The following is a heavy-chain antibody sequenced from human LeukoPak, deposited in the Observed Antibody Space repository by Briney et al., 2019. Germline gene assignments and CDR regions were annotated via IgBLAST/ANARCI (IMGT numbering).Heavy chain of an antibody. CDR2: MNPNRGNT. D-gene: IGHD6-6*01. CDR3: ARVVAARLYNWFDP. V-gene: IGHV1-8*01. CDR1: GYTFTSYD. J-gene: IGHJ5*02. Sequence: GASVKVSCKASGYTFTSYDINWVRQATGQGLEWMGWMNPNRGNTGYAQKFQGRVTMTRNTSISTAYMELSSLRSEDTAVYYCARVVAARLYNWFDPWGQGTLVTVSS.